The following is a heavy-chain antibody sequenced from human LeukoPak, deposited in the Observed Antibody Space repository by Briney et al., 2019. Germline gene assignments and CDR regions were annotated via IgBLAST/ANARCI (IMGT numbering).Heavy chain of an antibody. J-gene: IGHJ5*02. D-gene: IGHD5-18*01. Sequence: SETLSLTCTVSGGSISSSSYYWGWIRQPPGKGLEWIGSIYYSGSTYYNPSLKSRVTISVDTSKNQFSLKLSSVTAADTAVYCCARGEAGYSYGYRSVDNWFDPWGQGTLVTVSS. V-gene: IGHV4-39*07. CDR3: ARGEAGYSYGYRSVDNWFDP. CDR2: IYYSGST. CDR1: GGSISSSSYY.